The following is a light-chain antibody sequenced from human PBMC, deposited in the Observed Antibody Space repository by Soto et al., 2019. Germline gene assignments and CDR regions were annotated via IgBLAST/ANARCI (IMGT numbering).Light chain of an antibody. CDR1: QNINRY. J-gene: IGKJ5*01. CDR2: DAS. V-gene: IGKV3-11*01. CDR3: QQRSNWPIT. Sequence: EIVLTQSPATLSCSPGESATLSFRASQNINRYLAWYHQKPGQPPRLLIYDASTRATGIPARFSGSGSGTDFTLTISSLEPEDFAVYYCQQRSNWPITFGQGTRLEIK.